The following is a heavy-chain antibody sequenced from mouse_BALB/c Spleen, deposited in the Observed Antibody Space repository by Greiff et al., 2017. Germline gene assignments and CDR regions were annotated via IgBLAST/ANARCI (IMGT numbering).Heavy chain of an antibody. CDR1: GFTFSDYG. J-gene: IGHJ4*01. CDR2: ISNLAYSI. V-gene: IGHV5-15*02. D-gene: IGHD1-3*01. Sequence: EVLVVESGGGLVQPGGSRKLSCAASGFTFSDYGMAWVRQAPGKGPEWVAFISNLAYSIYYADTVTGRFTISRENAKNTLYLEMSSLRSEDTAMYYCARDSGNYDAMDYWGQGTSVTVSS. CDR3: ARDSGNYDAMDY.